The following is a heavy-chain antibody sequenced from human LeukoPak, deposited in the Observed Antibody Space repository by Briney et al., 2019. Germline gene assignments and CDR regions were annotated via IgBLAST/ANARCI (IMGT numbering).Heavy chain of an antibody. J-gene: IGHJ5*02. CDR1: GFAFSSYA. Sequence: GGSLRLSCVGSGFAFSSYAMNWVRQAPGKGLEWVSAISGSGGGTYYAGSVKGRFTISRDNSKNTLYLQMNTLRAEDTALYYCAKDPPIIHFDPWGQGTLVTVSS. D-gene: IGHD2/OR15-2a*01. V-gene: IGHV3-23*01. CDR3: AKDPPIIHFDP. CDR2: ISGSGGGT.